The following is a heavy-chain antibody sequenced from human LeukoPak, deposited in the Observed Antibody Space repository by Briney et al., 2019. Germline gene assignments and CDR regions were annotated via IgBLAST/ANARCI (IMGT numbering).Heavy chain of an antibody. CDR3: AREGGDIVVVAEDY. J-gene: IGHJ4*02. V-gene: IGHV4-38-2*02. CDR2: IYHSGST. CDR1: GYSISSGYY. Sequence: PSETLSPTCAVSGYSISSGYYWGWIRQPPGKGLEWIGRIYHSGSTYYNPSLKSRVTISVDTSKNQFSLKLSSVTAADTADYCCAREGGDIVVVAEDYWGQGTLVTVSS. D-gene: IGHD2-2*01.